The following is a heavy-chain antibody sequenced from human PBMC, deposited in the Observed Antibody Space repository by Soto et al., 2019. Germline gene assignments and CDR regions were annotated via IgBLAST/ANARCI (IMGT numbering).Heavy chain of an antibody. V-gene: IGHV1-18*01. CDR2: ISARRGET. J-gene: IGHJ4*02. CDR1: GYTFTNYG. Sequence: QVQLVQSGAEVKKPGASVKVSCKASGYTFTNYGISWVRQAPGQGLEWMGWISARRGETNYAQRFQGRVTLTTDTSTTTAYMELESLRFDDTAVYYCARDEDYWGQGTLVTVSS. CDR3: ARDEDY.